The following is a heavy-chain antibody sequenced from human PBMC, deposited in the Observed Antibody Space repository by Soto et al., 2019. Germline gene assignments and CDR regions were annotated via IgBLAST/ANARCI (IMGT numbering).Heavy chain of an antibody. CDR3: ARAAIAAAGPLFDY. Sequence: QVQLQESGPGLVKPSQTLSLTCTVSGGSISSGGYYWSWIRQHPGKGLEWIGYIYYSGSTYYNPCLKSRVTIAVDTSKNQCSLKLSSVTAADTAVYYCARAAIAAAGPLFDYWGQGTLVTVSS. J-gene: IGHJ4*02. CDR1: GGSISSGGYY. D-gene: IGHD6-13*01. V-gene: IGHV4-31*03. CDR2: IYYSGST.